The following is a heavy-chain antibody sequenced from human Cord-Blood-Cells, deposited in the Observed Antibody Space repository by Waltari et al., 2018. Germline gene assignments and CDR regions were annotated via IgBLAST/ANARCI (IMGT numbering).Heavy chain of an antibody. CDR2: INHSGST. D-gene: IGHD3-3*01. CDR1: GGSFSGSY. CDR3: ARKPITIFGVVITRGYMDV. Sequence: QVQLQQWGAGLLKPSETLSLTCAVYGGSFSGSYWSWIRHPPGKGLEWMGEINHSGSTNYNPSLKSRVTISVDTSKNQFSLKLSSVTAADTAVYYCARKPITIFGVVITRGYMDVWGKGTTVTVSS. J-gene: IGHJ6*03. V-gene: IGHV4-34*01.